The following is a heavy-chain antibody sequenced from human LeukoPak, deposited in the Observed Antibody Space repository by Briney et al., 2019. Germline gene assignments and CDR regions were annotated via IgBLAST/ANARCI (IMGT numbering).Heavy chain of an antibody. V-gene: IGHV1-69*02. CDR3: AIPTNGGYEETWFDP. CDR1: GATFSSYT. Sequence: SVKLSCKASGATFSSYTYSWVRQAPGQGLEWMGRIVPILGIANYAQKFQGRVTITADKSTSTAYMELSSLRSEDTAVSYCAIPTNGGYEETWFDPWGQGTLVTVSS. D-gene: IGHD5-12*01. J-gene: IGHJ5*02. CDR2: IVPILGIA.